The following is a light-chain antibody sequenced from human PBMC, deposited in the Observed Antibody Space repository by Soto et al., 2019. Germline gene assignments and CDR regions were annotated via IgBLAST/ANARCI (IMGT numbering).Light chain of an antibody. V-gene: IGKV3-15*01. CDR2: GAS. CDR3: QQYHDWPQT. J-gene: IGKJ1*01. Sequence: EIVLTPVAGALSLYQGERATLSCRASQSVSANLAWYQQIPGQAPRLLIYGASTRATGIPARFSGSGSGTEFTLAISSLQSEDFAVYYCQQYHDWPQTFGLGTKV. CDR1: QSVSAN.